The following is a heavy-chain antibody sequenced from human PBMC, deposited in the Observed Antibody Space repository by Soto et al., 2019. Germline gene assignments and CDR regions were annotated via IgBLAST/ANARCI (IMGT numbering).Heavy chain of an antibody. D-gene: IGHD3-3*01. J-gene: IGHJ4*02. CDR3: AKAPNDFWSGYSPIDY. V-gene: IGHV3-30*18. Sequence: PGGSLRLSCAASGFTFSSYGMHWVRQAPGKGLEWVAVISYDGSNKYYADSVKGRFTISRDNSKNTLYLQMNSLRAEDTAVYYCAKAPNDFWSGYSPIDYWGQGTLVTVSS. CDR2: ISYDGSNK. CDR1: GFTFSSYG.